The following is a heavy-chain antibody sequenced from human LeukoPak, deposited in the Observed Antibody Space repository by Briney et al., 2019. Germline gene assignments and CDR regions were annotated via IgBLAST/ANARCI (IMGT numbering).Heavy chain of an antibody. D-gene: IGHD5-12*01. CDR3: AKDIESAAVATFYFDD. CDR1: GFTFSSYG. J-gene: IGHJ4*02. V-gene: IGHV3-30*18. Sequence: GRSLRLSCAASGFTFSSYGMHWVRQAPGKGLEWVAIISYDGSNKYYADSVKGRFTISRDNSKNTLYLQMNSLRAEDTAVYYCAKDIESAAVATFYFDDWGQGTLVTVSS. CDR2: ISYDGSNK.